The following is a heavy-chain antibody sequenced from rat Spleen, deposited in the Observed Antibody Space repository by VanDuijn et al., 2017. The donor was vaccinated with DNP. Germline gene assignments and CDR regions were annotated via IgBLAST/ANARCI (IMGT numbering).Heavy chain of an antibody. V-gene: IGHV4-2*01. CDR1: GFNFDDFW. CDR2: INKDSRTI. J-gene: IGHJ2*01. Sequence: EVKLVESGGGLVQPGRSLKLSCAASGFNFDDFWMGWVRQAPGRGLEWIGEINKDSRTIKYAPSLKDKFTVSRDNAQNTLYLQMSKVGSEDTAIDYGVREKFGVDYWGQGVMVTVSS. CDR3: VREKFGVDY. D-gene: IGHD4-3*01.